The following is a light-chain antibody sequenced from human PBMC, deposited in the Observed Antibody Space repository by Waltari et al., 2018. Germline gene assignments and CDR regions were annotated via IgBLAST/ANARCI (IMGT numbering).Light chain of an antibody. V-gene: IGLV1-44*01. CDR3: VAWDDSLNGRWV. J-gene: IGLJ3*02. Sequence: QSVLTQPPSASGTPGQGVTISCSGGASNIGNNVVNWYQQVPGKAPKLLIYRSDRRPEGVPDRFSGSKSGTSASLAISGLQSEDEADYDCVAWDDSLNGRWVFGGGTKVTVL. CDR2: RSD. CDR1: ASNIGNNV.